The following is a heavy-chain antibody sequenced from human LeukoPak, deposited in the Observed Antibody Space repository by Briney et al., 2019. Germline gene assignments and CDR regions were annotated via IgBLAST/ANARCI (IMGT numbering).Heavy chain of an antibody. CDR2: INRDGRST. D-gene: IGHD3-22*01. V-gene: IGHV3-74*01. J-gene: IGHJ5*02. CDR1: GFTFSSYW. Sequence: GGSLRLSCAASGFTFSSYWMRWVRQAPGKGLVWVSRINRDGRSTGYADSVKGRFTISRDNAKNTLYLQMHSLRAEDTAVYYCARDSYYYDSSGYYLNWFDPWGQGTLVTVSS. CDR3: ARDSYYYDSSGYYLNWFDP.